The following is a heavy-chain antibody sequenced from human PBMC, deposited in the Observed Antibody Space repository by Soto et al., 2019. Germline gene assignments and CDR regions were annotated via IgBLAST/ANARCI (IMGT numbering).Heavy chain of an antibody. J-gene: IGHJ4*02. CDR1: GFIFNTYN. V-gene: IGHV3-21*01. CDR3: VSAGGNNGKYY. Sequence: EVPLVESGGGLVKRGGSLRLSCVTSGFIFNTYNMNWVRQAPGKGLEWVSSISSTSRYVHYADSLKGRFTISRDNATNAMALQRIGRGGGDTAVYYIVSAGGNNGKYYWGQGTLVTVSS. CDR2: ISSTSRYV. D-gene: IGHD1-20*01.